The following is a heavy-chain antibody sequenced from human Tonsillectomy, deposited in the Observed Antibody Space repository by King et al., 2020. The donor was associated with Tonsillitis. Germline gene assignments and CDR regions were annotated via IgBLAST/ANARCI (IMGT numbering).Heavy chain of an antibody. CDR1: GYTFIGYY. D-gene: IGHD3-3*01. J-gene: IGHJ4*02. CDR2: INPNSGGT. V-gene: IGHV1-2*02. CDR3: AREAEDFWSGYYIAY. Sequence: VQLVQSGAEVKKPGASVKVSCKASGYTFIGYYLHWVRQAPGQGLEWMGWINPNSGGTNYAQKFQGRANLTRDTSTSTAYMELTRLRSDDTAVYYCAREAEDFWSGYYIAYWGQGTLITVSS.